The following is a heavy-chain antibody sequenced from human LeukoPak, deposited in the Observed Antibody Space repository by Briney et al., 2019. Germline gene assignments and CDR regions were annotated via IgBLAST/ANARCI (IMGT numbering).Heavy chain of an antibody. CDR1: GFTFSIHG. J-gene: IGHJ4*02. CDR3: AKRSDYGGNWNYFDY. V-gene: IGHV3-23*01. D-gene: IGHD4-23*01. Sequence: PGGSLRLSCAASGFTFSIHGMSWVRQAPGKGLEWVSAISGRDSGTCYADSVKRRFTISRDNSKNTLYLQMNTLRAEDTAVYYCAKRSDYGGNWNYFDYWGQGTLVTVSS. CDR2: ISGRDSGT.